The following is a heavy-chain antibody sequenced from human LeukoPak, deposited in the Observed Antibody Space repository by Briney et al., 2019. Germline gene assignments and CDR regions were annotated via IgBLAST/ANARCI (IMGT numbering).Heavy chain of an antibody. CDR3: ARAGDIVVDIDY. J-gene: IGHJ4*02. CDR2: IYYSGST. V-gene: IGHV4-59*06. Sequence: PSETLSLTCTVSGGSINNYYWSWIRQHPGKGLEWIGYIYYSGSTYYNPSLKSRVTISVDTSKNQFSLKLSSVTAADTAVYYCARAGDIVVDIDYWGQGTLVTVSS. D-gene: IGHD2-21*01. CDR1: GGSINNYY.